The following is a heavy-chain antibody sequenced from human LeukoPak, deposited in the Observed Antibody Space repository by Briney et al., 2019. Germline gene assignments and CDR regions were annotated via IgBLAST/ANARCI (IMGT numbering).Heavy chain of an antibody. CDR3: ARDLITMITHFDY. J-gene: IGHJ4*02. D-gene: IGHD3-22*01. CDR2: INHSGST. Sequence: ASETLSLTCAVYGGSFSGYYWSWIRQPPGKGLEWIGEINHSGSTNYNPSLKSRVTISVDTSKNQFSLKLSSVTAADTAVYYCARDLITMITHFDYWGQGALVTVSS. V-gene: IGHV4-34*01. CDR1: GGSFSGYY.